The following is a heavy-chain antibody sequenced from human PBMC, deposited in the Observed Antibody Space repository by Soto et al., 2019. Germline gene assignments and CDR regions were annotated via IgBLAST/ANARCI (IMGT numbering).Heavy chain of an antibody. CDR2: INSKTDGGTT. J-gene: IGHJ4*02. V-gene: IGHV3-15*01. Sequence: PGGSLSLSCEASGFTFSNAWMTWVRQAPGKGLEWVGRINSKTDGGTTDYAAHVNGRFNISRDDSKNALYLQMNSLKTEDTAVYGGTTIVLWGQGTLVTVSS. CDR3: TTIVL. CDR1: GFTFSNAW. D-gene: IGHD1-26*01.